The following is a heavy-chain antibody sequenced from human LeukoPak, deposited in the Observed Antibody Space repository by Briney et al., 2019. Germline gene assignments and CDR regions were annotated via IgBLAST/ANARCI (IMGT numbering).Heavy chain of an antibody. CDR3: ARGLRLTQRLRDLSPYGFDY. Sequence: SETLSLTCTVSGGSISTYFWSWIRQPAGKGLEWIGRIDTSGSSSYNPSLESRVTMSVDTSKNEFFLKLSSVTAADTAVYYCARGLRLTQRLRDLSPYGFDYWGQGTLVPVSS. J-gene: IGHJ4*02. CDR1: GGSISTYF. CDR2: IDTSGSS. V-gene: IGHV4-4*07. D-gene: IGHD3-16*02.